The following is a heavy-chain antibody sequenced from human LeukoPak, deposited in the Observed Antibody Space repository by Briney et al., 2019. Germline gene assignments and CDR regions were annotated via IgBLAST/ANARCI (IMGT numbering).Heavy chain of an antibody. D-gene: IGHD3-10*01. J-gene: IGHJ6*02. CDR1: GFTFSSCG. Sequence: PGGSLRLSCAASGFTFSSCGMHWVRQAPGKGLEWVAFIRYDGSNKYYADSVKGRFTISRDNSKNTLYLQMNSLRAEDTAVYYCAKAGREVRGVTKLYYYGMDVWGQGTTVTVSS. CDR3: AKAGREVRGVTKLYYYGMDV. V-gene: IGHV3-30*02. CDR2: IRYDGSNK.